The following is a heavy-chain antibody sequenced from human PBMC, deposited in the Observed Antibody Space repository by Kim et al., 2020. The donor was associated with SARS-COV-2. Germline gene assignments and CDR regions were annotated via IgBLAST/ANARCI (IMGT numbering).Heavy chain of an antibody. J-gene: IGHJ3*02. Sequence: YEQKFQGRVTMTEDTSTDTAYMELSSLRSEDTAVYYCATDGDSSFDAFDIWGQGTMVTVSS. CDR3: ATDGDSSFDAFDI. V-gene: IGHV1-24*01. D-gene: IGHD6-13*01.